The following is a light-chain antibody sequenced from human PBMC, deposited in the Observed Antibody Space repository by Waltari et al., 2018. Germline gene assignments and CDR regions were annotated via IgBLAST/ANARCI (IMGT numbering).Light chain of an antibody. V-gene: IGKV3-20*01. J-gene: IGKJ2*03. CDR2: GSS. CDR1: QSVSSNY. Sequence: EIVLTQSPGTLSLSPGERATLSCRASQSVSSNYLAWYQRKPGQAPRLLIYGSSSRATGIPDRFSGSGSGTDFTLTISRLEPEDFAVYYCQQCDSSAYSFGQGTKLEIK. CDR3: QQCDSSAYS.